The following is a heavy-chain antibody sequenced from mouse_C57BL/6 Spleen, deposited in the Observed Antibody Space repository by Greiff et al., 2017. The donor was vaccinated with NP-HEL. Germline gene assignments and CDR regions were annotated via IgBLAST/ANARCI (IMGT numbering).Heavy chain of an antibody. Sequence: EVHLVESGGGLVQPKGSLKLSCAASGFSFNTYAMNWVRQAPGKGLEWVARIRSKSNNYATYYADSVKDRFTISRDDSESMLYLQMNNLKTEDTAMYYCVRHEDYYGSSYGGYYAMDYWGQGTSVTVSS. CDR3: VRHEDYYGSSYGGYYAMDY. V-gene: IGHV10-1*01. D-gene: IGHD1-1*01. CDR1: GFSFNTYA. CDR2: IRSKSNNYAT. J-gene: IGHJ4*01.